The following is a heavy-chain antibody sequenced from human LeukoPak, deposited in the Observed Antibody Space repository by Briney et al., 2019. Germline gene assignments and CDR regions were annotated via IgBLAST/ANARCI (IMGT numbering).Heavy chain of an antibody. Sequence: ASVKVSCKTSGYTFTNYDINWVRQATGQGLEWMGWMSPNSGNTGYAQKFQGRVTMTRDTSISTAYMELSSLRSEDTAVYYCARVSSGWEPIDYWGQGTLVTVSS. D-gene: IGHD6-19*01. V-gene: IGHV1-8*01. CDR3: ARVSSGWEPIDY. CDR1: GYTFTNYD. CDR2: MSPNSGNT. J-gene: IGHJ4*02.